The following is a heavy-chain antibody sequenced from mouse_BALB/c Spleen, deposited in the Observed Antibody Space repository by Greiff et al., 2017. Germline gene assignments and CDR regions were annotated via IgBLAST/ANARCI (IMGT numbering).Heavy chain of an antibody. Sequence: VQRVESGAELVRPGASVTLSCKASGYTFTDYEMHWVKQTPVHGLEWIGAIDPETGGTAYNQKFKGKATLTADKSSSTAYMELRSLTSEDSAVYYCTRPLLLGAWFACWGQGTLVTVSA. CDR3: TRPLLLGAWFAC. CDR1: GYTFTDYE. J-gene: IGHJ3*01. D-gene: IGHD2-1*01. V-gene: IGHV1-15*01. CDR2: IDPETGGT.